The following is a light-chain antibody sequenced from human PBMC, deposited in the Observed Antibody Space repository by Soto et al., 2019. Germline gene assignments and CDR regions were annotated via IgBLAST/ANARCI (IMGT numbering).Light chain of an antibody. V-gene: IGKV3-20*01. J-gene: IGKJ1*01. CDR1: QSVSSSY. CDR3: QQYGSSPLT. Sequence: EIVLTQSPGTLSLSPGERATLSCRASQSVSSSYLAWYQQKPGQAPRLLIYGASSRATGIPDRFSGSGSGTDFTLTISRLEPEGFAVYYCQQYGSSPLTFGQGTKVEIK. CDR2: GAS.